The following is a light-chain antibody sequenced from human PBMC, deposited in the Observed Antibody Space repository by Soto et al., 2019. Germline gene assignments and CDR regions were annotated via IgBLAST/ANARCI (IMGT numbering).Light chain of an antibody. CDR2: TAS. CDR3: QQSYSTPPVT. Sequence: DIQMTQSPSSLSASVGDRVTITCRASQSISTYLNWYQQKPGKAPKLLIYTASSLQSGVPSRFSGSGSGTDFALTISSVQPEDFAIYYCQQSYSTPPVTFGQGTRLDIK. J-gene: IGKJ5*01. CDR1: QSISTY. V-gene: IGKV1-39*01.